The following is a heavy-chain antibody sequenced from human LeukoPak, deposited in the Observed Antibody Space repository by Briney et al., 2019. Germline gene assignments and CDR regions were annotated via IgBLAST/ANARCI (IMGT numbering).Heavy chain of an antibody. J-gene: IGHJ3*02. D-gene: IGHD1-26*01. V-gene: IGHV3-30*02. CDR1: GFTFSSYG. CDR2: IRYDGSNK. CDR3: ARDNSGSYRALADAFDI. Sequence: GGSLRLSCAASGFTFSSYGMHWVRQAPGKGLEWVAFIRYDGSNKYYADSVKGRFTISRDNSKNTLYLQMNSLRAEDTAVYYCARDNSGSYRALADAFDIWGQGTMVTVSS.